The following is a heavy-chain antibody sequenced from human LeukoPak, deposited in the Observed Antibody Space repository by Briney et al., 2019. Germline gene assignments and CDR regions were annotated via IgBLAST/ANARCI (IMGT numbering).Heavy chain of an antibody. CDR2: ISAYNGNT. CDR1: GYTFTSYG. D-gene: IGHD6-6*01. CDR3: AKDSDSSAVDY. V-gene: IGHV1-18*01. J-gene: IGHJ4*02. Sequence: GASVKVSCKASGYTFTSYGISWVRQAPGQGLEWMGWISAYNGNTNYAQKLQGRVTMTTDTSTSTVYMELSSLRSEDTAVYYCAKDSDSSAVDYWGQGTLVTVSS.